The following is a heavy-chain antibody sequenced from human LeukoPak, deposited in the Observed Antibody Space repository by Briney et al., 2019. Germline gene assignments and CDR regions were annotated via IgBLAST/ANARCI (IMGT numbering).Heavy chain of an antibody. CDR1: GFTFDDYA. Sequence: GGSLRLSCAASGFTFDDYAMHWVRQAPGKGLEWVSGISWNSGNIGYADSVKGRFTISRDNAKNSLYLQMNSLRAEDTAVYYCARDYRGADYAPFDYWGQGTLDTVSS. V-gene: IGHV3-9*01. J-gene: IGHJ4*02. CDR3: ARDYRGADYAPFDY. D-gene: IGHD4-17*01. CDR2: ISWNSGNI.